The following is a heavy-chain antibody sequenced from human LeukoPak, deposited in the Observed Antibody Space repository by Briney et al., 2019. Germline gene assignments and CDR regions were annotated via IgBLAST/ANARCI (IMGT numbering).Heavy chain of an antibody. CDR2: ITSSSTYI. Sequence: GGSLRLSCAASGFTFSSYSMNWVRQAPGKGLEWVSSITSSSTYISYADSVKGRFTISRDNAKNSLYLQMNSLRAEDTAVCYCATPVGARVDYWGQGTLVTVSS. CDR1: GFTFSSYS. V-gene: IGHV3-21*01. D-gene: IGHD1-26*01. CDR3: ATPVGARVDY. J-gene: IGHJ4*02.